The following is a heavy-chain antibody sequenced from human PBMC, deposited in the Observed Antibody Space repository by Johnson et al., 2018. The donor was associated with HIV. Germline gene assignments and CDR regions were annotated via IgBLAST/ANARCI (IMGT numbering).Heavy chain of an antibody. CDR1: GFMFDDYA. V-gene: IGHV3-66*01. CDR3: ATRAFTTMAEDDAFDI. J-gene: IGHJ3*02. D-gene: IGHD5-18*01. Sequence: EQLVESGGGVERPGESLRLSCVGSGFMFDDYAMSWVRQVPGKGLEWVAVIYSGGSTYYADSVKGRFTISRDNSKNTLYLQMNSLRDEDTAVYYCATRAFTTMAEDDAFDIWGQGTMVTVSS. CDR2: IYSGGST.